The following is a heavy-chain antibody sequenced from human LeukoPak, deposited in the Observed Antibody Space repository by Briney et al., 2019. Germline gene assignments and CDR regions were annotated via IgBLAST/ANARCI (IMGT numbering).Heavy chain of an antibody. J-gene: IGHJ3*02. CDR1: GCSISSYY. CDR3: ATNLNKGAQGAFDI. Sequence: PSETLSLTCTASGCSISSYYWSWIRQPPGKGLEWIGYIYYSGSTNYNPSLKSRVTISVDTSKNQFSLKLSSVTAADTAVYYCATNLNKGAQGAFDIWGQGTMVTVSS. V-gene: IGHV4-59*01. CDR2: IYYSGST. D-gene: IGHD3-16*01.